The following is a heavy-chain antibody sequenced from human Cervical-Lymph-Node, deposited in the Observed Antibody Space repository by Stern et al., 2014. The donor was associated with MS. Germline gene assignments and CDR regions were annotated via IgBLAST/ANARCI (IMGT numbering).Heavy chain of an antibody. V-gene: IGHV1-8*01. CDR3: ARWYSSSYYYYYGMDV. J-gene: IGHJ6*02. CDR1: GYTFTSYD. Sequence: QVQLGQSGAEVKKPGASVKVSCKASGYTFTSYDINWGRQAPGQGLEWMGWMNPNSGNTGYAQKFQGRVTMTRNTSISTAYMELSSLRSEDTAVYYCARWYSSSYYYYYGMDVWGQGTTVTVSS. CDR2: MNPNSGNT. D-gene: IGHD6-6*01.